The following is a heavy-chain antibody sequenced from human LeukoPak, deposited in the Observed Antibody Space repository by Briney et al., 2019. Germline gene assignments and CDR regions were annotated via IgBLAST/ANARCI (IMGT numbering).Heavy chain of an antibody. CDR2: ISWNSGSI. V-gene: IGHV3-9*01. CDR3: AKSPSYGYDEGFDY. CDR1: GFTFDDYA. J-gene: IGHJ4*02. Sequence: PGGSLRLSCAASGFTFDDYAMHWVRHAPGKGLEWVSGISWNSGSIGHADSVKGRFTISRDNAKNSLYLQMNSLRAEDTALYYCAKSPSYGYDEGFDYWGQGTLVTVSS. D-gene: IGHD5-12*01.